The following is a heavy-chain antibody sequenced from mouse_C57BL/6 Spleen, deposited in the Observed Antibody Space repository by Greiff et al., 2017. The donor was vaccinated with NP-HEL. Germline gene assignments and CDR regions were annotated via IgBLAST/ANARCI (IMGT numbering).Heavy chain of an antibody. CDR1: GYTFTNYW. CDR2: IYPGGGYT. V-gene: IGHV1-63*01. CDR3: AILEGDGYYWFAY. J-gene: IGHJ3*01. Sequence: QVHVKQSGAELVRPGTSVKMSCKASGYTFTNYWIGWAKQRPGHGLEWIGDIYPGGGYTNYNEKFKGKATLTADKSSSTAYMQFSSLTSEDSAIYYCAILEGDGYYWFAYWGQGTLVTVSA. D-gene: IGHD2-3*01.